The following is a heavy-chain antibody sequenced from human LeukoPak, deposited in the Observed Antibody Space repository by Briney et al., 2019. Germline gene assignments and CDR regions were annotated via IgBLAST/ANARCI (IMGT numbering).Heavy chain of an antibody. Sequence: GESLKISCAASRITFEDAWMAWFRQAPGKGLEWIGRIKSKTHGGTIDYAAPVKGRFTISRDDSKNMVYLRMNSLISEDTAVYYCTTAGFDWGQGTLVTVSS. CDR2: IKSKTHGGTI. CDR1: RITFEDAW. V-gene: IGHV3-15*01. CDR3: TTAGFD. J-gene: IGHJ4*02.